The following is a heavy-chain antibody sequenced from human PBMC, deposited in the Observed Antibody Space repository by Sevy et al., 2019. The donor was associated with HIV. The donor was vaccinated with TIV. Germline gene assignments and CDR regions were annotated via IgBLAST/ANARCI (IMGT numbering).Heavy chain of an antibody. CDR3: ASVRSCGGDCYFFDN. CDR1: GGTLSNYG. D-gene: IGHD2-21*02. J-gene: IGHJ4*02. CDR2: IIPRVGIS. V-gene: IGHV1-69*10. Sequence: ASVKVSCKASGGTLSNYGMNWVRQAPGQGLEWMGGIIPRVGISNYAQEFQGRVTITADESTITLYMEVSRLRFDDTAVYFCASVRSCGGDCYFFDNWGQGTLLTVSS.